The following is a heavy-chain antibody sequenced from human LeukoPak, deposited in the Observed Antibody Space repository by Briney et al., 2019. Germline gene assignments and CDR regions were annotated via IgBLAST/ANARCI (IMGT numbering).Heavy chain of an antibody. Sequence: SETLSLTCTVSGGSISSYYWSWIRQPPGKRLEWIGYIYYSGSTNYNPSLKSRVTISVDTSKNQFSLKLSSVTAADTAVYYCAREGLLTAFDLWGQGTMVTVSS. D-gene: IGHD3-22*01. CDR2: IYYSGST. CDR3: AREGLLTAFDL. J-gene: IGHJ3*01. CDR1: GGSISSYY. V-gene: IGHV4-59*01.